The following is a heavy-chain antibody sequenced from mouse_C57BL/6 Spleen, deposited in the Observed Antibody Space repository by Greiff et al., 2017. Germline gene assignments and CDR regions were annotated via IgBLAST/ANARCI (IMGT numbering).Heavy chain of an antibody. J-gene: IGHJ3*01. CDR2: IDPETGGT. D-gene: IGHD2-3*01. V-gene: IGHV1-15*01. CDR3: TRRGYDP. CDR1: GYTFTDYE. Sequence: QVQLKQSGAELVRPGASVTLSCKASGYTFTDYEMHWVKPTPVHGLEWIGAIDPETGGTAYNQKFKGKAILTADKSSSTAYMELRSLTSEDSAVYFCTRRGYDPWGQGTLVTVSA.